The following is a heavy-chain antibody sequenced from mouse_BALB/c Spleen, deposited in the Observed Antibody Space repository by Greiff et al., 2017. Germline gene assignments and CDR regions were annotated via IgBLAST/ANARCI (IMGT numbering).Heavy chain of an antibody. Sequence: VQLQQPGAELVKPGASVKLSCKASGYTFTSYYMYWVKQRPGQGLEWIGGINPSNGGTNFNEKFKSKATLTVDKSSSTAYMQLSSLTSEDSAVYYCTRDGNYVGYAMDYWGQGTSVTVSS. V-gene: IGHV1S81*02. J-gene: IGHJ4*01. CDR1: GYTFTSYY. D-gene: IGHD2-1*01. CDR2: INPSNGGT. CDR3: TRDGNYVGYAMDY.